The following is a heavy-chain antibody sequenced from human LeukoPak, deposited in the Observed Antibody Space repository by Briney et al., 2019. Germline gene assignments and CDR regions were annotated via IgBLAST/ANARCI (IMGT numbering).Heavy chain of an antibody. CDR2: VNRDGTEK. D-gene: IGHD2-21*01. V-gene: IGHV3-7*04. Sequence: GGSLRLSCVTSGFNFSDSRMTWVRQAPGKGLQWVANVNRDGTEKHFLDSVESRFTISRDNAKKSLYLQMSSLRPQDTAVYFCVRGDWYFESWGQGTLVTVSS. CDR1: GFNFSDSR. CDR3: VRGDWYFES. J-gene: IGHJ4*02.